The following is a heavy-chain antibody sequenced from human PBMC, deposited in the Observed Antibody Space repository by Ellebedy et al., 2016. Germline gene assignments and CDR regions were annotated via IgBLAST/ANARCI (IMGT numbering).Heavy chain of an antibody. Sequence: SETLSLXXGVSGGSFSGSYWIWIRQPPGKGLEWIGEINYSGSTNYNPSLKSRVTISVDRSKNQFSLMLTSVTAADTAVYYCAGSWEWFEAYYYGMDVWGQGTTVTVSS. V-gene: IGHV4-34*01. CDR1: GGSFSGSY. CDR3: AGSWEWFEAYYYGMDV. J-gene: IGHJ6*02. D-gene: IGHD3-10*01. CDR2: INYSGST.